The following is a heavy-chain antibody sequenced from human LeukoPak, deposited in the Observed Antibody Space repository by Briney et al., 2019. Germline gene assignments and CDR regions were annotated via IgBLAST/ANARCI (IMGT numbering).Heavy chain of an antibody. CDR3: ARARGAVAAYFDY. D-gene: IGHD6-19*01. Sequence: SETLSLTCAVYGGSFSGYYWSWIRPPPGKGLEWIGEINHSGSTNYNPSLKSRVTISVDTSKDQFSLGLRSGSAADTAVYFCARARGAVAAYFDYWGQGTLVTVSS. V-gene: IGHV4-34*01. CDR1: GGSFSGYY. J-gene: IGHJ4*02. CDR2: INHSGST.